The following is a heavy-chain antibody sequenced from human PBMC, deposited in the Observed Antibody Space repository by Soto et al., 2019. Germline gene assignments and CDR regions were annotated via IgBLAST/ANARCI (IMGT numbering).Heavy chain of an antibody. J-gene: IGHJ5*02. CDR2: IYTSGST. CDR1: GGSISSYY. V-gene: IGHV4-4*07. CDR3: ARDLAVTTSGWFDP. D-gene: IGHD4-4*01. Sequence: SETLSLTCTVSGGSISSYYWSWIRQPAGKGLEWIGRIYTSGSTNYNPSLKSRVTMSVDTSKNQFSLKLSSVTAADTAVYYCARDLAVTTSGWFDPWGQGILVTVSS.